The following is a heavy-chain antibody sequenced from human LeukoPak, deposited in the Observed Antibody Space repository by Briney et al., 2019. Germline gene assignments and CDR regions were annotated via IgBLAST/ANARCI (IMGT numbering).Heavy chain of an antibody. CDR2: IIPIFGTA. CDR3: ARAYCSSTSCYKNWFDP. CDR1: GYTFTSYA. V-gene: IGHV1-69*05. Sequence: GASVTVSCKASGYTFTSYAISWVRQAPGQGLEWMGGIIPIFGTANYAQKFQGRVTITTDESTSTAYMELSSLRSEDTAVYYCARAYCSSTSCYKNWFDPWGQGTLVTVSS. D-gene: IGHD2-2*02. J-gene: IGHJ5*02.